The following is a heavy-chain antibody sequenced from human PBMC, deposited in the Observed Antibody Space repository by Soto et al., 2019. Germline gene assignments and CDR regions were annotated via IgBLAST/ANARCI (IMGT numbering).Heavy chain of an antibody. V-gene: IGHV4-59*08. CDR2: IYYSGST. Sequence: PSETLSLTCTVSGGSMSSYYCNWIRQPPGKGLEWIGYIYYSGSTSYNPSLKSRVTMSMDTSRNRFSLKLISVTAADTAVYYCARRIEMTTMKTGMDVWGQGTTVTVSS. CDR3: ARRIEMTTMKTGMDV. J-gene: IGHJ6*02. CDR1: GGSMSSYY.